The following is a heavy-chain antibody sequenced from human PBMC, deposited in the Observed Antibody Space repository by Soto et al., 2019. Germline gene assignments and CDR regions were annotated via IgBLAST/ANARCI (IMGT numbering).Heavy chain of an antibody. D-gene: IGHD3-22*01. CDR2: LSWHGVTI. J-gene: IGHJ6*02. V-gene: IGHV3-9*01. Sequence: EVQLVESGGDLVQPGRSLRLSCAASGFTFDDYAMHWVRQVPGRGLQWVSGLSWHGVTIGYAASVQGRFTVSRDNAKKSLYLQMRGLRPDDTALYYCAASRAYDSSDYSGFHYGRDVWGLGTTVTVS. CDR3: AASRAYDSSDYSGFHYGRDV. CDR1: GFTFDDYA.